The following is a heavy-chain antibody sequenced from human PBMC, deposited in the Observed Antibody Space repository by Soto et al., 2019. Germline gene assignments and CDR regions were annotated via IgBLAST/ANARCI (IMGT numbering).Heavy chain of an antibody. CDR2: ISYDGSNK. D-gene: IGHD6-19*01. Sequence: GGSLRLSCAASGFTFSSYGMHWVRQAPGKGLEWVAVISYDGSNKYYADSVKGRFTISRDNSKNTLYLQVNSLRAEDTAVYYCAKVLKLGGGWYDYYYYGMDVWGQGTTVTVSS. V-gene: IGHV3-30*18. CDR3: AKVLKLGGGWYDYYYYGMDV. J-gene: IGHJ6*02. CDR1: GFTFSSYG.